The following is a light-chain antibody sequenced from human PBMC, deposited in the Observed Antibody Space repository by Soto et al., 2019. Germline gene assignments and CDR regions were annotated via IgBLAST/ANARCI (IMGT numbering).Light chain of an antibody. J-gene: IGKJ3*01. V-gene: IGKV1-5*03. Sequence: DIQMTQSPSTLSASVGDRVTITCRASQSISSWLAWYQQKPGKAPKLLIYKASNLESGVPSRFSGSGSGTEFTLTISSLQPDDFATYYCQQYNSYPLTFGPGTKVGIK. CDR1: QSISSW. CDR2: KAS. CDR3: QQYNSYPLT.